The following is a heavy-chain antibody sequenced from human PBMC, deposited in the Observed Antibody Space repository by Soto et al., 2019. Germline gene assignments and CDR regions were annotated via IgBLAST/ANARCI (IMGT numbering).Heavy chain of an antibody. V-gene: IGHV4-31*02. D-gene: IGHD2-15*01. Sequence: PFLTWTFSGGFNSRGGYLWGWIRQHPGKGLEWIGYIYYSGSTYYNPSLKSRVTISVDTSKNQFSLKLSSVTAADTAVYYCASVVSFGMDVWGQGTTVTVSS. J-gene: IGHJ6*02. CDR3: ASVVSFGMDV. CDR1: GGFNSRGGYL. CDR2: IYYSGST.